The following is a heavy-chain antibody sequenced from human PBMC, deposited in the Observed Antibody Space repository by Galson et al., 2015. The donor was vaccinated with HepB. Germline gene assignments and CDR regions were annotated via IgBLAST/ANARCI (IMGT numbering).Heavy chain of an antibody. J-gene: IGHJ4*02. CDR2: IKSKTDGGTT. CDR3: TTEGVCSGGSCYGY. Sequence: SLRLSCAASGFTFSNYAMDWVRQAPGKGLEWVGRIKSKTDGGTTDYAAPVKGRFTISRDDSKNTLYLQMNSLKTEDTAVYYCTTEGVCSGGSCYGYWGQGTLVTVSS. V-gene: IGHV3-15*01. CDR1: GFTFSNYA. D-gene: IGHD2-15*01.